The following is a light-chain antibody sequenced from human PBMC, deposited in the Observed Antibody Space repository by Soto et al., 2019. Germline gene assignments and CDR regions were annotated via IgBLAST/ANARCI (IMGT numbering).Light chain of an antibody. Sequence: DIQMTQSPSTLSGSVGDRVTITCLASQSISSWLAWYQQKPGKAPKLLIYDASSLESGVPSRFSGSGSGTDFTLTISSLQAEDVAVYYCQQYYSTPWTFGQGTKV. J-gene: IGKJ1*01. CDR2: DAS. CDR1: QSISSW. CDR3: QQYYSTPWT. V-gene: IGKV1-5*01.